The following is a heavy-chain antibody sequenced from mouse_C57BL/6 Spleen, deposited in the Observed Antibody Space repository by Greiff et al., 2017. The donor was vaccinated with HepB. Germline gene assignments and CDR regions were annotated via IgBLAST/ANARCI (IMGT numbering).Heavy chain of an antibody. CDR2: IDPETGGT. J-gene: IGHJ4*01. CDR3: TRTGITTVVAMDY. V-gene: IGHV1-15*01. D-gene: IGHD1-1*01. CDR1: GYTFTDYE. Sequence: VKLVESGAELVRPGASVTLSCKASGYTFTDYEMHWVKQTPVHGLEWIGAIDPETGGTAYNQKFKGKAILTADKSSSTAYMELRSLTSEDSAVYYCTRTGITTVVAMDYWGQGTSVTVSS.